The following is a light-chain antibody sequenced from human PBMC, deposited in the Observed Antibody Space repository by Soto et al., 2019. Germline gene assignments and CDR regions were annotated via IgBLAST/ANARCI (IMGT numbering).Light chain of an antibody. Sequence: MTQSPLSLPVTPGEPASISCRSSQTIMTYLNWYQLKPGKPPRLLIYAASSLQSGVPSRFSGSGSGTDFTLTISSLQPEDFATYSCQQSYNSPQTFGQGTKVDIK. J-gene: IGKJ1*01. V-gene: IGKV1-39*01. CDR2: AAS. CDR3: QQSYNSPQT. CDR1: QTIMTY.